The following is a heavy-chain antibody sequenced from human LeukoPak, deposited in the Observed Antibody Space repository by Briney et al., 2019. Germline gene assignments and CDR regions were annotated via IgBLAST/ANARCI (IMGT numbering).Heavy chain of an antibody. CDR1: GYTFTSYG. CDR2: ISAYNGNT. Sequence: ASVKVSCKASGYTFTSYGISWVRQAPGQGLEWMGWISAYNGNTNYAQKLQGRVTMTTDTSTSTAYMELRSLRSDDTAVYYCARESAYCSGGSYYSGWFDPWGQGTLVTVSS. V-gene: IGHV1-18*01. D-gene: IGHD2-15*01. J-gene: IGHJ5*02. CDR3: ARESAYCSGGSYYSGWFDP.